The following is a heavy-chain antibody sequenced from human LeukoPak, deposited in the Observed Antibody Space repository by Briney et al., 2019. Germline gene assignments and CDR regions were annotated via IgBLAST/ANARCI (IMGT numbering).Heavy chain of an antibody. J-gene: IGHJ3*02. Sequence: GGSLRLSCAASGFTFSSYSMNWVRQAPGKGLEWVSSISTSSIYIYYADSVKGRFTISRDNARKSLYLQMNSLRAEDTAVYYCARGWRSSGWALFDAFDIWGQGTMVTVSS. CDR2: ISTSSIYI. CDR1: GFTFSSYS. D-gene: IGHD6-19*01. V-gene: IGHV3-21*01. CDR3: ARGWRSSGWALFDAFDI.